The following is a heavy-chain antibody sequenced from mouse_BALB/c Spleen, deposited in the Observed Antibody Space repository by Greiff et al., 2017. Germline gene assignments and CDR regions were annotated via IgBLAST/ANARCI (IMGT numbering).Heavy chain of an antibody. D-gene: IGHD3-3*01. CDR3: ARSEGREGAMDY. J-gene: IGHJ4*01. CDR1: GYTFTSYT. V-gene: IGHV1-4*01. CDR2: INPSTGYT. Sequence: VQLQQSGAELARPGASVKMSCKASGYTFTSYTMHWVKQRPGQGLEWIGYINPSTGYTEYNQKFKDKATLTADKSSSTAYMQLSSLTSEDSAVYYCARSEGREGAMDYWGQGTSVTVSS.